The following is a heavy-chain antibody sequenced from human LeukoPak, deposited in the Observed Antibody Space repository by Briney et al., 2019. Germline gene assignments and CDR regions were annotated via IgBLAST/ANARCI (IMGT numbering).Heavy chain of an antibody. CDR3: ARAGYCSSTSCPNTRLFDY. CDR2: INPNSGGT. J-gene: IGHJ4*02. D-gene: IGHD2-2*01. Sequence: GASVKVSCKASGYTFTGYYMHWVRQAPGQGLEWMGWINPNSGGTNYAQKFQGRVTMTRDTSISTAYMELSRLRSDDTAVYYCARAGYCSSTSCPNTRLFDYWGQGTLVTVSS. V-gene: IGHV1-2*02. CDR1: GYTFTGYY.